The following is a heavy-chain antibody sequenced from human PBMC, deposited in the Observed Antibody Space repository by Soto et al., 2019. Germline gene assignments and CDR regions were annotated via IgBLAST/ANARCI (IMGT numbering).Heavy chain of an antibody. V-gene: IGHV3-7*03. D-gene: IGHD5-18*01. Sequence: GGSLRLSCAASGFTFSRYWMTWVRQAPGKGLEWVANIKQDGSEIYYVDSVKGRFTISRDNAKNSLYLQINSLRAEDTAVYYCARDRSPYITLGYLVGAFDIWGQGTMVTVS. CDR3: ARDRSPYITLGYLVGAFDI. CDR2: IKQDGSEI. J-gene: IGHJ3*02. CDR1: GFTFSRYW.